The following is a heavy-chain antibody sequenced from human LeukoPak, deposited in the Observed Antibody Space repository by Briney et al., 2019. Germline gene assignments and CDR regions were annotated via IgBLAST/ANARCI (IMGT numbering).Heavy chain of an antibody. Sequence: SETLSLTCTVSGGSISGHYWTWIRQPPGKGLEWIGQTHYSGRPDYNPSLKSRVTISVDTSKNQLFLKVTSVTGADTAVYYCARFGVDYDMDVWGQGTTVTVSS. CDR2: THYSGRP. CDR3: ARFGVDYDMDV. D-gene: IGHD3-16*01. CDR1: GGSISGHY. J-gene: IGHJ6*02. V-gene: IGHV4-59*11.